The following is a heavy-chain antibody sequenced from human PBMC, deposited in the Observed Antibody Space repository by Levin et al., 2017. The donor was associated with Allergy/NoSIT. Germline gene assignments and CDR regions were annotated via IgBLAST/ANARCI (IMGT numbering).Heavy chain of an antibody. CDR2: MNPNSGNT. Sequence: ASVKVSCKASGYTFTSFDINWVRQATGQGLEWMGWMNPNSGNTGYAQKFQGRVTMTRNTSISTAYMELSSLRSEDTAVYYCARRKAAAAGTPLRYGFDMWGQGTMVTVSS. D-gene: IGHD6-13*01. J-gene: IGHJ3*02. CDR3: ARRKAAAAGTPLRYGFDM. V-gene: IGHV1-8*01. CDR1: GYTFTSFD.